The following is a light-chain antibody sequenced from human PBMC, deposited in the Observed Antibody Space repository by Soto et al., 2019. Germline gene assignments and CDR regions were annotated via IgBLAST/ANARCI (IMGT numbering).Light chain of an antibody. J-gene: IGKJ1*01. CDR3: QQYGRSPTWT. V-gene: IGKV3-20*01. Sequence: ESVLTQSPGPLSLSPGERATLSCRASQSVSSSQIAWFQQKPGQAPRLLIYGASNRATGIPDRFSGSGSGTDFPLTISRLEPEDFAVYHCQQYGRSPTWTFGQGTKVEIK. CDR2: GAS. CDR1: QSVSSSQ.